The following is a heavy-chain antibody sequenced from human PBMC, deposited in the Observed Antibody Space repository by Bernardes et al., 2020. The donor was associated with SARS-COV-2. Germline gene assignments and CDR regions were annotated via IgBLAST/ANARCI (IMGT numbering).Heavy chain of an antibody. D-gene: IGHD3-22*01. J-gene: IGHJ4*02. V-gene: IGHV3-74*01. CDR3: VRVGNFDMSGYYAYFEY. CDR2: SNGEEIDT. Sequence: GGSLRLSCAASGFTFRSQWMHWVRQAPGKGLEWVSRSNGEEIDTTYADSVKGRFTISRDNAKNTLYLQMNSLRAEDTAVYYCVRVGNFDMSGYYAYFEYWGQGTLVTVSS. CDR1: GFTFRSQW.